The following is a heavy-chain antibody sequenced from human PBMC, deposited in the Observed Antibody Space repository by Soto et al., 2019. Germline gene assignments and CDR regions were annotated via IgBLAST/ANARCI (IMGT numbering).Heavy chain of an antibody. J-gene: IGHJ6*03. CDR3: ARESGGATATLDYYYFYMDV. D-gene: IGHD5-12*01. Sequence: ASVKVSCKASGYSFSTYAMNWVRQAPGQGLEWMGWIHGDNGNTKYSQKFQGRVTITRDTSASTFTSYMELSSLRSEDTGVYYCARESGGATATLDYYYFYMDVWGKGTTVTVSS. V-gene: IGHV1-3*01. CDR1: GYSFSTYA. CDR2: IHGDNGNT.